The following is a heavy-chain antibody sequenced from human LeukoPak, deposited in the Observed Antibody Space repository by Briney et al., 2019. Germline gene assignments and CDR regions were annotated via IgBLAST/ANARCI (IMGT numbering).Heavy chain of an antibody. CDR2: ISYDGSNK. J-gene: IGHJ4*02. D-gene: IGHD6-6*01. CDR3: ARRLQARGIAARLDYFDY. Sequence: GGSLRLSCAASGFTFSSYAMHWVRQAPGKGLEWVAVISYDGSNKYYADSVKGRFTISRDNSKNTLYLQMNSLRAEDTAVYYCARRLQARGIAARLDYFDYWGQGTLVTVSS. CDR1: GFTFSSYA. V-gene: IGHV3-30-3*01.